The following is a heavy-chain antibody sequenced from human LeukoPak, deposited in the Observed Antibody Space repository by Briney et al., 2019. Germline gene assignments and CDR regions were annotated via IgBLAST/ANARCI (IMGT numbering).Heavy chain of an antibody. CDR1: GFTFSSYA. CDR2: ISYDGSNK. J-gene: IGHJ4*02. CDR3: ARDGAPGGIAVAGSYYFDY. V-gene: IGHV3-30-3*01. Sequence: GRSLRLSCAASGFTFSSYAMHSVRQAPGKGLEWVAVISYDGSNKYYADSVKGRFTISRDNSKNTLYLQMNSLRDEDTAVYYCARDGAPGGIAVAGSYYFDYWGQGTLVTVSS. D-gene: IGHD6-19*01.